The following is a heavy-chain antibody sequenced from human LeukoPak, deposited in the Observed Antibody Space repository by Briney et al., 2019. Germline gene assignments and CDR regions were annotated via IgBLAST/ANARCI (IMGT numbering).Heavy chain of an antibody. CDR3: ARVGRKSRGSSSWNFDD. CDR2: IGTAGDT. J-gene: IGHJ4*02. Sequence: GGSLRLSCAASGFTFSSYDMHWVRQATGKGLEWVSAIGTAGDTYYPGSVKGRFTISRENAKNSLYLQMNSLRAGDTAVYYCARVGRKSRGSSSWNFDDWGQGTLVTVSS. V-gene: IGHV3-13*01. D-gene: IGHD6-13*01. CDR1: GFTFSSYD.